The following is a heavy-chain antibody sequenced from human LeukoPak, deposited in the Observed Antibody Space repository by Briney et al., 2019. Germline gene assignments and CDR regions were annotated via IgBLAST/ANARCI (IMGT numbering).Heavy chain of an antibody. D-gene: IGHD2-2*01. CDR3: ARDRIPAANYYYYYYYMDV. J-gene: IGHJ6*03. CDR2: ISYDGSSK. V-gene: IGHV3-30*04. Sequence: GSLRLSCATSGFTFSTYAMHWVRQAPGKGLEWVAVISYDGSSKYYADSVKGRFTISRDNSKNTLYLQMNSLRAEDTAVYYCARDRIPAANYYYYYYYMDVWGKGTTVTVSS. CDR1: GFTFSTYA.